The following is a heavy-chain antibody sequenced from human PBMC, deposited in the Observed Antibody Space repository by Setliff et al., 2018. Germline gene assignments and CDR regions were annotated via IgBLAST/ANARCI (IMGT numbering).Heavy chain of an antibody. Sequence: TGESLKISCKGSGYSFTSYWIGWVRQMPGKGLEWMGIIYPGDSDTRYSPSFQGQVTISADKSISTAYLKSEDTAVYYCAADFPGGAFPFDYLGQGTMVTVSS. CDR3: GGAFPFDY. J-gene: IGHJ4*02. V-gene: IGHV5-51*01. CDR1: GYSFTSYW. D-gene: IGHD2-21*01. CDR2: IYPGDSDT.